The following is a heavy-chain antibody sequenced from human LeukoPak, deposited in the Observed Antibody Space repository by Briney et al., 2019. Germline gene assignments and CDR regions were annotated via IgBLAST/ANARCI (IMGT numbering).Heavy chain of an antibody. Sequence: GGSPRLSCAASGFTFSSYGMHWVRQAPGKGLEWVAVISYDGSNKYYADSVKGRFTISRDNSKNTLYLQMNSLRAEDTAVYYCAKDRGYSGYDPQFDYWGQGTLVTVSS. CDR2: ISYDGSNK. J-gene: IGHJ4*02. CDR3: AKDRGYSGYDPQFDY. D-gene: IGHD5-12*01. V-gene: IGHV3-30*18. CDR1: GFTFSSYG.